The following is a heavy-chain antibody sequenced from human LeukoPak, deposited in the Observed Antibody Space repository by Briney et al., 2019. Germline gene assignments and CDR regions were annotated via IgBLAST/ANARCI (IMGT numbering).Heavy chain of an antibody. CDR1: GFTFTSYS. J-gene: IGHJ4*02. D-gene: IGHD1-26*01. CDR2: SSGGGGST. Sequence: GGSLRLSCAASGFTFTSYSMNWVRQAPGKGLEWVSTSSGGGGSTYYADSVKGRFTISRDNSKNTLYLQVNSLRAEDTAVYYCAKGGKWDVTPFDYWGQGTLVTVSS. V-gene: IGHV3-23*01. CDR3: AKGGKWDVTPFDY.